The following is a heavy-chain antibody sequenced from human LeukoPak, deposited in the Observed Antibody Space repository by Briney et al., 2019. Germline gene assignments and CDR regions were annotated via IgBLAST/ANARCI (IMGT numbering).Heavy chain of an antibody. CDR3: ARAGGYCSGGSCFRHDWYFDL. Sequence: GGSLRLSCAASGFTVSSNYMSWVRQAPGKGLEWVSVIYSGGSTYYADSVKGRFTISRDNSKNTLYLQMNSLRAEDTAVYYCARAGGYCSGGSCFRHDWYFDLWGRGTLVTVSS. CDR2: IYSGGST. V-gene: IGHV3-53*01. J-gene: IGHJ2*01. CDR1: GFTVSSNY. D-gene: IGHD2-15*01.